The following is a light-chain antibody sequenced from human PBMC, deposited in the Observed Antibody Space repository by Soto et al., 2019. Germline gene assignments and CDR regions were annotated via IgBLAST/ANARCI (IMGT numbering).Light chain of an antibody. CDR3: QQYGSSPLT. CDR1: QSARGSS. CDR2: GVS. Sequence: EIVLTQSPGTLSLSPGERVTLSRRASQSARGSSLAWYPQKPGQAPRLLIYGVSSRATGIPARFSGGGYGTDFSLTISRLETEDFSVYYCQQYGSSPLTFGGGNKVEMK. J-gene: IGKJ4*01. V-gene: IGKV3-20*01.